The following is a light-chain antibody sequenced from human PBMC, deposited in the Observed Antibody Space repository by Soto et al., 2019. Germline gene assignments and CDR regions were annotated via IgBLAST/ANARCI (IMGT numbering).Light chain of an antibody. J-gene: IGKJ2*01. CDR1: QSVNSNY. Sequence: EIVLTQSPGTLSLSPGERATLSCRASQSVNSNYLAWYQQKAGQAPRLLIYNASNRATGIPDRFSGSGSGTDFTLTTSRLEPEDFAVYYCHQYGSSPYTFGQGTKLDLK. CDR2: NAS. V-gene: IGKV3-20*01. CDR3: HQYGSSPYT.